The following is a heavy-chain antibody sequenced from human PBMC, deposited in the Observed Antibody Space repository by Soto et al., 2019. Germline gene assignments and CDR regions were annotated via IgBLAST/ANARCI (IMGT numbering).Heavy chain of an antibody. J-gene: IGHJ4*02. Sequence: VGSLRLSCAASGFTFSSYCMHWVRQAPGKGLVWVSRINSDGSSTTYADSVKGRFTISRDNAKNTLYLQMNSLRAEDTAVYYCVRGEGGWETYWGQGTLVTVSS. D-gene: IGHD6-19*01. CDR1: GFTFSSYC. V-gene: IGHV3-74*01. CDR3: VRGEGGWETY. CDR2: INSDGSST.